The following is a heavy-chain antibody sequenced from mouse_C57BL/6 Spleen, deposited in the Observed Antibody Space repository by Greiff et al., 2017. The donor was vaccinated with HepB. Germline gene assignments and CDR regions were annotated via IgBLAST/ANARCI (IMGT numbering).Heavy chain of an antibody. D-gene: IGHD2-12*01. Sequence: EVMLVESGGDLVKPGGSLKLSCAASGFTFSSYGMSWVRQTPDKRLEWVATISSGGSYTYYPDSVKGRFTISRDNAKNTLYLQMSSLKSEDTAMYYCARQQGPPYYSTFPLDYGRPGTTLTVSS. CDR1: GFTFSSYG. V-gene: IGHV5-6*01. J-gene: IGHJ2*01. CDR3: ARQQGPPYYSTFPLDY. CDR2: ISSGGSYT.